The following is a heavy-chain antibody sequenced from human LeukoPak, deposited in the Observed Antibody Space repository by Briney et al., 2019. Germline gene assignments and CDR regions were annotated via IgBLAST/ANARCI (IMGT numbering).Heavy chain of an antibody. CDR1: GGSISSSSYY. J-gene: IGHJ5*02. CDR3: ARGIYGSGTGGFDP. Sequence: SETLSLTCTVSGGSISSSSYYWGWIRQPPGKGLEWIGSIYYSGSTYYNPSLKSRVTISVDTSKNQFSLKLSSVTVADTAVYYCARGIYGSGTGGFDPWGQGTLVTVSS. D-gene: IGHD3-10*01. V-gene: IGHV4-39*07. CDR2: IYYSGST.